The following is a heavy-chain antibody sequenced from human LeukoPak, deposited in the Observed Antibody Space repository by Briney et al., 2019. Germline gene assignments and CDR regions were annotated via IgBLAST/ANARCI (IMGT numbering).Heavy chain of an antibody. CDR3: ARGAGLDRSTINDY. CDR1: GGSISSGGYY. J-gene: IGHJ4*02. V-gene: IGHV4-31*03. D-gene: IGHD5-24*01. Sequence: SQTLSLTCTVSGGSISSGGYYWSWIRQHPGKGLEWIGYIYYSGSTYYNPSLKSRVTISVDTSKNQFSLKLSSVTAADTAVYYCARGAGLDRSTINDYWGQGTLVTVSP. CDR2: IYYSGST.